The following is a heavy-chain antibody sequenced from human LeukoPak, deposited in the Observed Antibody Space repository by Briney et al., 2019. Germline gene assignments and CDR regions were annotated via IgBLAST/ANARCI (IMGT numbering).Heavy chain of an antibody. Sequence: PSETLSLTCSVSSVSMTQTNHFWGWIRQPPGKGLEWIGNIYYEGTTYYNPSLKSRVSISVDTSKNQFSLKLSSVTAADTAVYYCARGGDYGGVYWGQGTLVTVSS. CDR3: ARGGDYGGVY. V-gene: IGHV4-39*07. J-gene: IGHJ4*02. CDR2: IYYEGTT. D-gene: IGHD4-23*01. CDR1: SVSMTQTNHF.